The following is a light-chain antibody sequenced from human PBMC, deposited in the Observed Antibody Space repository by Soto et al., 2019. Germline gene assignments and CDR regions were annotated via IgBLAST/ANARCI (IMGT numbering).Light chain of an antibody. V-gene: IGKV1-9*01. CDR2: AAS. J-gene: IGKJ4*01. CDR1: PGIYIY. CDR3: QKVYAYPSN. Sequence: IPLTQSPSTLSASVGDRVSITCRASPGIYIYLAWYQHEPGKAPKLLIHAASTLQSGVPSRFSGSGSGTDFTLIISSLQPEDFATYYCQKVYAYPSNFGGGTKVAIK.